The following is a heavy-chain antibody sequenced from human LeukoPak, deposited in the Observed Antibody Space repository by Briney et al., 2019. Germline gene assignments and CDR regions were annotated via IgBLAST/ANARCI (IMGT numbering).Heavy chain of an antibody. V-gene: IGHV1-69*06. CDR1: GGTFNSYA. Sequence: SVKVSCKASGGTFNSYAISGVRQPPGQGLEWMGGIIPIFCTANYAQKFQGRVTITADKSTSTAYMELSSLRSEDTAVYYCARDKYYDSSGYIFDYWGQGTLVTVSS. D-gene: IGHD3-22*01. CDR3: ARDKYYDSSGYIFDY. J-gene: IGHJ4*02. CDR2: IIPIFCTA.